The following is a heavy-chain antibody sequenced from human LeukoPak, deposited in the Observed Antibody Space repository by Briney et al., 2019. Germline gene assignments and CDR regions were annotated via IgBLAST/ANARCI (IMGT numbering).Heavy chain of an antibody. V-gene: IGHV4-61*02. CDR2: VYTSGST. Sequence: PSETLSLTRSVSGGSISSDNYYWSWIRQPAGKGLEWIGRVYTSGSTIYNPSLKSRVSISVDTSKNQFSLKLSSVTAADTAVYYCTREVSTSRVVPPYYYYHHLDVWGKGTTVTVSS. D-gene: IGHD2-2*01. J-gene: IGHJ6*03. CDR3: TREVSTSRVVPPYYYYHHLDV. CDR1: GGSISSDNYY.